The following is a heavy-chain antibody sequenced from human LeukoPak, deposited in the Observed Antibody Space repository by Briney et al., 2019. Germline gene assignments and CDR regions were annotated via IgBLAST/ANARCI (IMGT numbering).Heavy chain of an antibody. CDR2: IYYSGST. V-gene: IGHV4-59*01. CDR3: ARSPLSYDSSGYSFDY. D-gene: IGHD3-22*01. Sequence: SETLSLTCTVSGGSISSYYWSWIRQPPGKGLEWIGYIYYSGSTNYNPSLKSRVTISVDTSKNQFSLKLNSVTAADTAVYYCARSPLSYDSSGYSFDYWGQGTLVTVSS. J-gene: IGHJ4*02. CDR1: GGSISSYY.